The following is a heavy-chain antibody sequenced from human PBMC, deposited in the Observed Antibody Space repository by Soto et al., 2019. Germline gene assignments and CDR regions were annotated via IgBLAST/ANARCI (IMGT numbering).Heavy chain of an antibody. D-gene: IGHD2-2*01. CDR3: ARGGRCPSTTCFRDY. CDR2: ISRRSTYI. Sequence: EVQLVESGGGLVKPGGSVRLSYAASGFTFSDYNMNWVRQAPGKGPEWVSSISRRSTYISYTDSVKGRFTTSRDDAKNSLYLQMDSLRAEDTAVYYCARGGRCPSTTCFRDYWGQGTLVTVSS. V-gene: IGHV3-21*01. J-gene: IGHJ4*02. CDR1: GFTFSDYN.